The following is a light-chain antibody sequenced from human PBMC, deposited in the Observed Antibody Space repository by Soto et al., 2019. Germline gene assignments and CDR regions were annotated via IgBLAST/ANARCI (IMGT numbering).Light chain of an antibody. CDR2: DAS. CDR1: QSVSNS. V-gene: IGKV3-11*01. CDR3: QQRSNWLT. J-gene: IGKJ4*01. Sequence: EVVLTQSPATLSLSPGERATLSCRASQSVSNSLAWYQQKPGQAPRLLIYDASNRAAGIPARFSGSGSGTDFPLTISSLEPEDFAVYYCQQRSNWLTFGGGTKVEIK.